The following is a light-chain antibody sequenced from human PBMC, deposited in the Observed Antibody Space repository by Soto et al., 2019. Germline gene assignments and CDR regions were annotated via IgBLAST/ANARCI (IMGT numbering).Light chain of an antibody. V-gene: IGLV2-8*01. CDR3: KSYAGSNTYV. Sequence: QSVLTQPPSASGSPGQTVTISCTGTSSDVGGYDYVSWYQQHPGEAPKLIIYEVTKRPSGVPDRFSGSKSGNTASLTISGLQAEDEADYFCKSYAGSNTYVFGSGTKV. J-gene: IGLJ1*01. CDR1: SSDVGGYDY. CDR2: EVT.